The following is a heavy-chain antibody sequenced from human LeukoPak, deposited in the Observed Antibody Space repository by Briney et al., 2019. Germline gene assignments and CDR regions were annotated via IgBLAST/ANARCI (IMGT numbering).Heavy chain of an antibody. V-gene: IGHV4-59*01. J-gene: IGHJ5*02. D-gene: IGHD1-20*01. Sequence: SETLSLTCTVSGDSMSSYYWGWIRQPPGKGLEWIGDIYYSGSTNYNPSLKRRVIILADTSKNQFSLRLSSVTAADTAVYYCARDRGITGNLGWFDPWGQGTLVTVSS. CDR1: GDSMSSYY. CDR3: ARDRGITGNLGWFDP. CDR2: IYYSGST.